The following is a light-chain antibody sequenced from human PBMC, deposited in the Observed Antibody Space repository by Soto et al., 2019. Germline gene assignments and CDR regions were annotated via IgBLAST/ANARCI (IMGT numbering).Light chain of an antibody. J-gene: IGLJ2*01. CDR1: NSNIGAGHA. V-gene: IGLV1-40*01. Sequence: QAVVTQPPSVSGAPGQRVTISCTGSNSNIGAGHAAQWYQQPPGTTPKLLIYDNNRRPSGVPVRFSGSRSGTSASLAITGLQAEDEADYYCQSYANDLSVVFGGGTKLTVL. CDR3: QSYANDLSVV. CDR2: DNN.